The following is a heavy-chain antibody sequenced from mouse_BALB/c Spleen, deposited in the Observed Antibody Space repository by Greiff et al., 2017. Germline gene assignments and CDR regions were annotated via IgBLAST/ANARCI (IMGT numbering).Heavy chain of an antibody. J-gene: IGHJ2*01. Sequence: VQLQQSGAELVRPGVSVTISCKGSGYTFTDYAMHWVKQSHAKSLEWIGVISTYYGDASYNQKFKGKATMTVDKSSSTAYMELARLTSEDSAIYYCASSVVWGSFDYWGQGTTLTVSS. D-gene: IGHD1-1*02. CDR1: GYTFTDYA. V-gene: IGHV1S137*01. CDR3: ASSVVWGSFDY. CDR2: ISTYYGDA.